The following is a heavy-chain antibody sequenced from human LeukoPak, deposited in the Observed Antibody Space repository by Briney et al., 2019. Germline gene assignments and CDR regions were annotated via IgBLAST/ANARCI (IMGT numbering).Heavy chain of an antibody. Sequence: GGSLRLSCAASGFTLSTYSMNWVRQAPGKGLEWVSSISSSSSYIYYADSVKGRFTISRDNAKNSLYLQMNSLRAEDTALYYCAKASYSSSWLDYWGQGTLVTVSS. V-gene: IGHV3-21*04. J-gene: IGHJ4*02. D-gene: IGHD6-13*01. CDR3: AKASYSSSWLDY. CDR2: ISSSSSYI. CDR1: GFTLSTYS.